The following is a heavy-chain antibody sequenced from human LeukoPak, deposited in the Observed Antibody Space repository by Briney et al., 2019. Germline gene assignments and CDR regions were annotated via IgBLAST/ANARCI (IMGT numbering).Heavy chain of an antibody. J-gene: IGHJ1*01. Sequence: ASVKVSCKASGYIFTGYYIHWVRQAPGQGLEWMGWINPKSGGTNYAQKFQGRVTMTRDTSISTAYLELSRLTSDDTTIYYCARSGGWLVAEYLHDWGQGTLVTVSS. CDR1: GYIFTGYY. V-gene: IGHV1-2*02. D-gene: IGHD3-22*01. CDR2: INPKSGGT. CDR3: ARSGGWLVAEYLHD.